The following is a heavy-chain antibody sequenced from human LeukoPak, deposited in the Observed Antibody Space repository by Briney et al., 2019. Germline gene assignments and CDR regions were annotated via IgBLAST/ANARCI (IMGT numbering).Heavy chain of an antibody. V-gene: IGHV3-30*18. CDR1: GLTFSSHA. J-gene: IGHJ4*02. CDR2: ISYDGSNY. CDR3: AKETSFMYGGYYFY. Sequence: GRSLRLPCAASGLTFSSHAMSWVRQAPGKGLEWVAVISYDGSNYWNADSVKGRFTISRDNSKNTLYLQMNSLRAEDTAVYYCAKETSFMYGGYYFYWGQGTLVTVSS. D-gene: IGHD3-22*01.